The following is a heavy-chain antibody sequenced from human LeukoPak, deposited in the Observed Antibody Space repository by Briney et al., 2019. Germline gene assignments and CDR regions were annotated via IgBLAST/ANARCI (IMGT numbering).Heavy chain of an antibody. V-gene: IGHV1-18*01. Sequence: VASVKVSCKASGYTFTSYGISRVRQAPGQGVEWMGWISAYNGNTNYAQKLQGRVTMTTDTSTSTAYMELRSLRSDDTAVYYCARDSRSIFGVVITIGGFDYWGQGTLVTVSS. J-gene: IGHJ4*02. D-gene: IGHD3-3*01. CDR1: GYTFTSYG. CDR2: ISAYNGNT. CDR3: ARDSRSIFGVVITIGGFDY.